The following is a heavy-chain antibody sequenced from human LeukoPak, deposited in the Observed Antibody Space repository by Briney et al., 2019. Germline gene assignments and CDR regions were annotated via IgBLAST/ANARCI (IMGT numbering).Heavy chain of an antibody. CDR2: IYYSGST. J-gene: IGHJ6*02. CDR3: ARDYGDYGHYYYYGMDV. Sequence: SETLSLTCTVSGGSIGSYYWSWIRQPPGKGLEWIGYIYYSGSTNYNPSLKSRVTISVDASKNQFSLKLSSVTAADTAVYYCARDYGDYGHYYYYGMDVWGQGTTVTVSS. V-gene: IGHV4-59*01. CDR1: GGSIGSYY. D-gene: IGHD4-17*01.